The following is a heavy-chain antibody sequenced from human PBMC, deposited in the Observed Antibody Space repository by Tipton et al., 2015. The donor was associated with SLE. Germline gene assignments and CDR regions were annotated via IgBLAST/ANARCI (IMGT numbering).Heavy chain of an antibody. CDR1: GGSISSGGYY. V-gene: IGHV4-31*03. Sequence: TLSLTCTVSGGSISSGGYYWSWIRQHPGKGLEGIGYTYYSGSTSYNPSLKSRVTISVDTSKNQFSLKLSSATAADTAVYYCARGPPIDAFDIWGQGTMVTVSS. J-gene: IGHJ3*02. CDR2: TYYSGST. CDR3: ARGPPIDAFDI.